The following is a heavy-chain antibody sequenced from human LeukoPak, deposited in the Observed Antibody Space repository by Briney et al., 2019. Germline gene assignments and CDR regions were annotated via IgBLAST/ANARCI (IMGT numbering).Heavy chain of an antibody. CDR3: AREYTLGDYFDY. D-gene: IGHD3-10*01. V-gene: IGHV4-61*02. J-gene: IGHJ4*02. CDR1: GGSISSGDYY. CDR2: IHTRGST. Sequence: PSQTLSLTCTVSGGSISSGDYYWSWIRQPAGKGLEWIGRIHTRGSTNYNPSLKSRVSISVDTSKNQFSLKLSSVTAADTAVYYCAREYTLGDYFDYWGQGTLVTVSS.